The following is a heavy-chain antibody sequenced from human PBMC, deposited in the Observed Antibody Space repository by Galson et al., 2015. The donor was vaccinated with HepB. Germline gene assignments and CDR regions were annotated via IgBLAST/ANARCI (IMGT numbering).Heavy chain of an antibody. V-gene: IGHV1-18*01. CDR3: AREEYSGYDGFDY. J-gene: IGHJ4*02. CDR2: ISAYNGNT. CDR1: GYTFTSYG. Sequence: SVRVSCKASGYTFTSYGISWVRQAPGQGLEWMGWISAYNGNTNYAQKLQGRVTMTTDTSTSTAYMELKSLRSDDTAVYYCAREEYSGYDGFDYWGQGTLVTVSS. D-gene: IGHD5-12*01.